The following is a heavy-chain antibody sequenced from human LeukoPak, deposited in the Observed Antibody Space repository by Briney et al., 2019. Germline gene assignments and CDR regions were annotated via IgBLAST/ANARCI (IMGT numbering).Heavy chain of an antibody. J-gene: IGHJ3*02. Sequence: PSETLSLTCAVYGGSFSGYYWSWIRQPPGKGLEWIGEINHSGSTKYNPSLKSRVTISVDTSKIQFSLKLSSATAADTAVYYCARGISDCSGGSCYSPYAFDIWGQGTMVTVSS. CDR2: INHSGST. CDR3: ARGISDCSGGSCYSPYAFDI. D-gene: IGHD2-15*01. CDR1: GGSFSGYY. V-gene: IGHV4-34*01.